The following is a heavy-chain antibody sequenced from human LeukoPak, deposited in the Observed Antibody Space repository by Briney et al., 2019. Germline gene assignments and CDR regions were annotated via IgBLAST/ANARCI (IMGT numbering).Heavy chain of an antibody. CDR2: ISGSGGGT. D-gene: IGHD4-17*01. J-gene: IGHJ4*02. V-gene: IGHV3-23*01. Sequence: GGSLRLSCAASGFTFSSYAMSWVRQAPGKGLEWVSAISGSGGGTYYADSVKGRFTISRDNSKTTLYLQMNSLRAEDTAVYYCAKFYYGDRKNADYWGQGTLVTVSS. CDR3: AKFYYGDRKNADY. CDR1: GFTFSSYA.